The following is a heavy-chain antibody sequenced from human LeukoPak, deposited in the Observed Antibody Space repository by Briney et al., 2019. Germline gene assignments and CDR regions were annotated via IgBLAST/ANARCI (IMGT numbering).Heavy chain of an antibody. D-gene: IGHD2-21*01. V-gene: IGHV1-58*02. Sequence: SVKVSCKASGFXFTSSAMQWVRQARGQRLEWIGWIVVGSGNTNYAQKFQERITITRDMSTSTAYMELSSLRSEDTAVYYCAANTPRVVREDAFDIWGQGTMVTVSS. CDR3: AANTPRVVREDAFDI. J-gene: IGHJ3*02. CDR1: GFXFTSSA. CDR2: IVVGSGNT.